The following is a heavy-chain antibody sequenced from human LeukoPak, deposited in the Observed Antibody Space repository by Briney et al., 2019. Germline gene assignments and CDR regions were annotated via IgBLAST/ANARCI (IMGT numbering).Heavy chain of an antibody. CDR3: ARVGYCSGGSCRSYYYYYYMDV. J-gene: IGHJ6*03. CDR1: GFTFSGYW. Sequence: GGSLRLSCAASGFTFSGYWMSWVRQAPGKGLEWVANIKQDGSEKYYVDSVKGRFTISRDNAKNSLYLQMNSLRAEDTAVYYCARVGYCSGGSCRSYYYYYYMDVWGKGTTVTVSS. V-gene: IGHV3-7*01. CDR2: IKQDGSEK. D-gene: IGHD2-15*01.